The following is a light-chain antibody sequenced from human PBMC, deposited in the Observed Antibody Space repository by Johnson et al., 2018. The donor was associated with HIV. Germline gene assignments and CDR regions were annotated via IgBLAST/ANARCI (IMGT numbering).Light chain of an antibody. V-gene: IGLV1-51*02. CDR1: SSNIGNNY. Sequence: QSVLTQPPSVSAAPGQKVTISCSGSSSNIGNNYVSWYQHLPGTAPKLLIYENNKRPSWIPDRFSGSKSGTSATLGITGLQTGDEADYYCGTWESRLSAVFGTGTKVTVL. CDR2: ENN. J-gene: IGLJ1*01. CDR3: GTWESRLSAV.